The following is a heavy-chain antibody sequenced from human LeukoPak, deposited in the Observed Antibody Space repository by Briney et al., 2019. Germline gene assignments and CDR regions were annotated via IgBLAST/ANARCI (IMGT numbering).Heavy chain of an antibody. D-gene: IGHD1-26*01. CDR1: GYNFTNYA. J-gene: IGHJ4*02. V-gene: IGHV7-4-1*02. Sequence: ASAQVSCKASGYNFTNYALNWVRQAPGQGLEWMGWINTNTGNPTYAQGFTGRFVFSLDTSVSTAYLQISSLKAEDTAVYYCATPRHSGSYGVYFDYWGQGTLVTVSS. CDR3: ATPRHSGSYGVYFDY. CDR2: INTNTGNP.